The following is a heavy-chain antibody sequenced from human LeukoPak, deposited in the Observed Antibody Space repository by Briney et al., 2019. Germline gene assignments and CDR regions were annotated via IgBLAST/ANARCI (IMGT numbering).Heavy chain of an antibody. CDR3: ARVPLYIGGSSSSNDAFDI. J-gene: IGHJ3*02. V-gene: IGHV4-39*07. D-gene: IGHD6-6*01. Sequence: SETLSLTCTVSGGSISSSSYYWGWIRQPPGKGLEWIGSIYYSGSTYYNPSLKSRVTISVDTSKNQFSLKLSSVTAADTAVYYCARVPLYIGGSSSSNDAFDIWGQGTMVTVSS. CDR2: IYYSGST. CDR1: GGSISSSSYY.